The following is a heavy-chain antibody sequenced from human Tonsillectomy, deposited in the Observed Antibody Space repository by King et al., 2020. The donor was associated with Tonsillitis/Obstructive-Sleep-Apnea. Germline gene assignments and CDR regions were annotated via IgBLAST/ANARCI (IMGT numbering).Heavy chain of an antibody. D-gene: IGHD1-1*01. Sequence: VQLVESGGGLMKPGESLRLSCAASGFTFSTAWMSWVRQAPGKGLEWVGRIKSKTHDVTADYAAPVKGRFTISRDDSKNMLYLQVNSLKTEDAAVYYCTTDPGTTGAPYYYYYMDVWGKGTTVTVSS. J-gene: IGHJ6*03. V-gene: IGHV3-15*01. CDR1: GFTFSTAW. CDR2: IKSKTHDVTA. CDR3: TTDPGTTGAPYYYYYMDV.